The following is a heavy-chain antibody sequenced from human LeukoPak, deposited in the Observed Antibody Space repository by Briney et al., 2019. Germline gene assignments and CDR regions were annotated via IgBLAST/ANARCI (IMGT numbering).Heavy chain of an antibody. CDR3: ARASDGDYSNYFDY. CDR2: IYYSGST. D-gene: IGHD4-17*01. CDR1: GGSISSYY. Sequence: SETLSLTCTVSGGSISSYYWSWIRQPPGKGLEWIGYIYYSGSTNYNPSLKSRVTISVDTSKNQFSLKLSSVTAADTAVYYCARASDGDYSNYFDYWGQGTLVTVFS. J-gene: IGHJ4*02. V-gene: IGHV4-59*01.